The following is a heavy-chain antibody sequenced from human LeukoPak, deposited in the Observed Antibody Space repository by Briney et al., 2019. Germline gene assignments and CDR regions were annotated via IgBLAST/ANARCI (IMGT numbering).Heavy chain of an antibody. Sequence: KPGGSLRLSCAASAFTFSSYSMNWVRQAPGKGLEWISSISSSSSYIYYADSVKGRFTISRDNAKNSLYLQMNSLRAEDTAMYYCAREGNIAAAPDYWGQGTLVTVSS. D-gene: IGHD6-13*01. CDR2: ISSSSSYI. V-gene: IGHV3-21*01. CDR3: AREGNIAAAPDY. J-gene: IGHJ4*02. CDR1: AFTFSSYS.